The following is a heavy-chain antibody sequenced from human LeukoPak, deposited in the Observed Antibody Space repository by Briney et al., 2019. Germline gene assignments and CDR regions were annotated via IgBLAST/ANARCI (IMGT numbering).Heavy chain of an antibody. Sequence: ASVKVSCKASGYTFTGYYMHWVRQAPGQGLEWMGWINPNSGGTNYAQKFQGRVTMTRDTSISTAYMELSRLRSDDTAVYYCALEYYDILTGYAEPLDYWGQGTLVTVSS. CDR3: ALEYYDILTGYAEPLDY. D-gene: IGHD3-9*01. CDR1: GYTFTGYY. V-gene: IGHV1-2*02. J-gene: IGHJ4*02. CDR2: INPNSGGT.